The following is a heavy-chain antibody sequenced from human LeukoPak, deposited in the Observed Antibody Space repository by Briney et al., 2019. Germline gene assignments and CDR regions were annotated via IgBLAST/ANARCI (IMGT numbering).Heavy chain of an antibody. CDR2: IYHSGST. V-gene: IGHV4-38-2*02. J-gene: IGHJ4*02. CDR1: GYSISSGYY. D-gene: IGHD3-10*01. CDR3: ARGLWFGDENPPYFDY. Sequence: SETLSLTCTVSGYSISSGYYWGWIRQPPGKGLEWIGSIYHSGSTYYNPSLKSRVTISVDTYRNQFSLKLSSVTAADTAVYYCARGLWFGDENPPYFDYWGQGILVTVSS.